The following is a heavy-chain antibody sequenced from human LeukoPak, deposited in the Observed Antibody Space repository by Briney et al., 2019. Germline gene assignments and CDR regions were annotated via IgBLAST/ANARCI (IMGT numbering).Heavy chain of an antibody. CDR1: GFTFSSYW. D-gene: IGHD3-3*01. CDR2: IKQDGSEK. CDR3: ARDLASLRFGPYYMDV. J-gene: IGHJ6*03. Sequence: QSGGSLRLSCAASGFTFSSYWMSWVRQAPGKGLEWVANIKQDGSEKYYVDSVKGRFTISRDNAKNSLYLQMISLRAEDTAVYYCARDLASLRFGPYYMDVWGKGTTVTVSS. V-gene: IGHV3-7*01.